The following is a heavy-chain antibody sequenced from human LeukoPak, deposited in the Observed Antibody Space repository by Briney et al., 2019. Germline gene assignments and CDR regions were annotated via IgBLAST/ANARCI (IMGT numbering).Heavy chain of an antibody. Sequence: ASVKVSCKAFGYTFTGYYMHWVRQAPGQGLEWMGRINPNSGGTNYAQKFQGRVTMTRDTSISTAYMELSRLRSDDTAVYYCARDGLLWFGELLNYYMDVWGKGTTVTVSS. J-gene: IGHJ6*03. V-gene: IGHV1-2*06. CDR3: ARDGLLWFGELLNYYMDV. D-gene: IGHD3-10*01. CDR1: GYTFTGYY. CDR2: INPNSGGT.